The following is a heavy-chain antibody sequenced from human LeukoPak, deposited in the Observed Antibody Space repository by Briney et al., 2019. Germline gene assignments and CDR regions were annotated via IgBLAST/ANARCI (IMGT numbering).Heavy chain of an antibody. V-gene: IGHV1-69*04. CDR3: ARGSQLELFTPFDY. CDR1: GGTFSSYA. CDR2: IIPILGIA. J-gene: IGHJ4*02. D-gene: IGHD1-7*01. Sequence: SVKVSCKASGGTFSSYAISWVRQAPGQGLEWMGRIIPILGIANYAQKFQGRVTITADKSTSTAYMELSSLRSEDTAVYYCARGSQLELFTPFDYWGQGTLVTVSS.